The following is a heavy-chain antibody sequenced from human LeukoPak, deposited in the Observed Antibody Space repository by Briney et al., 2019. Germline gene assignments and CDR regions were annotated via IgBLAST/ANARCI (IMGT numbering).Heavy chain of an antibody. V-gene: IGHV3-30*18. D-gene: IGHD2-15*01. Sequence: GGSLRRSCAASGFTFSSYGMHWARQAPGKGLEWVAVISYDGSNKYYAGSVKGRFTISRDNSMNTLYLQMNSLRAEDTAVYYCAKDLEGSPPLPFDPWGQGTLVTVSS. CDR1: GFTFSSYG. CDR2: ISYDGSNK. CDR3: AKDLEGSPPLPFDP. J-gene: IGHJ5*02.